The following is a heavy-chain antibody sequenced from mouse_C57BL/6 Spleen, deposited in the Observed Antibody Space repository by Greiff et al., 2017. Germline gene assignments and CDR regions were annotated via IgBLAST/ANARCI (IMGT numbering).Heavy chain of an antibody. CDR2: IDPYDSYT. CDR3: ARDYYSSSYLDY. CDR1: GYTFTSYW. D-gene: IGHD1-1*01. Sequence: QVQLQQPGAELVMPGASVKLSCKASGYTFTSYWMHWVKQRPGQGLEWIGEIDPYDSYTNYNPTFKGKSPLTVDKSSSTAYMQLSSLTSEDSAVYYCARDYYSSSYLDYGGQGTTRTVSS. V-gene: IGHV1-69*01. J-gene: IGHJ2*01.